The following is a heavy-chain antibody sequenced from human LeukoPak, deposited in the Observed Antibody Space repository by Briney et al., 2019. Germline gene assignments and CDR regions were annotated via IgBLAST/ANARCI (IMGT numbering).Heavy chain of an antibody. J-gene: IGHJ3*02. CDR1: GGPFSGYY. Sequence: SETLSLTCAVYGGPFSGYYWSWIRQPPGEGLEWIGEINHSGSTNYNPSLKSRVTISVDTSKNQFSLKLSSVTAADTAVYYCARGLLALRWPTPGFDIWGQGTMVTVSS. CDR3: ARGLLALRWPTPGFDI. CDR2: INHSGST. V-gene: IGHV4-34*01. D-gene: IGHD5-24*01.